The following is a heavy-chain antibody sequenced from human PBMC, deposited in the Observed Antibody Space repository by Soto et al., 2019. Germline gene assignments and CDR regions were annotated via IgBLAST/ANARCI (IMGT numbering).Heavy chain of an antibody. Sequence: GGSLRLSCAASGFTFSSYAMSWVRQAPGKGLEWVSAISGSGGSTYYADSVKGRFTISRDNSKNTLYLQMNSLRAEDTAVYYCAKDGSLLLRFLEWSRSPIDYWGQGTLVTVS. V-gene: IGHV3-23*01. J-gene: IGHJ4*02. CDR2: ISGSGGST. CDR1: GFTFSSYA. CDR3: AKDGSLLLRFLEWSRSPIDY. D-gene: IGHD3-3*01.